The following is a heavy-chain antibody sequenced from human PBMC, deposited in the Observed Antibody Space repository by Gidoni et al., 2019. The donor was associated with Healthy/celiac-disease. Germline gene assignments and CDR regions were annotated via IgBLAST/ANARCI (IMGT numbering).Heavy chain of an antibody. D-gene: IGHD2-8*01. CDR3: ARPPSARPAEWGYFDS. CDR2: IYFSGST. J-gene: IGHJ4*02. CDR1: GGTIRSSSHY. V-gene: IGHV4-39*01. Sequence: QLQLQESGPGLVKPWETLSLTCTDRGGTIRSSSHYWGVIRPPPGKGLELIGSIYFSGSTYYSPSLQRLVPISLYTSKHLFSLKLSSVTAADTAVYYCARPPSARPAEWGYFDSWGQGTLVTVSS.